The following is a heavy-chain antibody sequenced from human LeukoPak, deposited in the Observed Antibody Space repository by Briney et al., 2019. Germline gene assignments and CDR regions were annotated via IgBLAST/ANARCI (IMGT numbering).Heavy chain of an antibody. CDR3: ARDSMIRDFYYGMDV. CDR2: IYYSGST. CDR1: GGSVSSGSYY. D-gene: IGHD2/OR15-2a*01. V-gene: IGHV4-61*01. Sequence: SETLSLTYIVSGGSVSSGSYYWSWIRQPPGKGLEWIGYIYYSGSTNYNPSLKSRVTISVDTSKNQFSLKLSSVTAADTAVFYCARDSMIRDFYYGMDVWGQGTTVTVSS. J-gene: IGHJ6*02.